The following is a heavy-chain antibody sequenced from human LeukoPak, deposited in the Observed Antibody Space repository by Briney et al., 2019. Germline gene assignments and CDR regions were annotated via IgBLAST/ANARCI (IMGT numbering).Heavy chain of an antibody. Sequence: PGGSLRLSCAASGFTFSSYAMHWVRQAPGKGLEWVAVISYDGSNKYYADSVKGRFTISRDNSKNTLYLQMNSLRAEDTAVYYCARGDKDYYYGMDVWGQGTTVTVSS. V-gene: IGHV3-30-3*01. CDR2: ISYDGSNK. D-gene: IGHD2-15*01. CDR1: GFTFSSYA. J-gene: IGHJ6*02. CDR3: ARGDKDYYYGMDV.